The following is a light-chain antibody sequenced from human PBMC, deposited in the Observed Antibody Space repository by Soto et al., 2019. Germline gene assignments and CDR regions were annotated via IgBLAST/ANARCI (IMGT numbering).Light chain of an antibody. V-gene: IGKV3-20*01. CDR2: GAS. J-gene: IGKJ2*01. Sequence: EIVLTQSPGTLSLSPGERAALSCRASQSISSGYLGWYQQKPGQARRLLIYGASSRATGIPDRFSGSGSGTDFNLTISRLEPEDFAIYYCQQYGSSMYTFGQGTNLEIK. CDR1: QSISSGY. CDR3: QQYGSSMYT.